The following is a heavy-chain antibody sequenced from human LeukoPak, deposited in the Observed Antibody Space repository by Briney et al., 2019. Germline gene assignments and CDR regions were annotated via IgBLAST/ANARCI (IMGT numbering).Heavy chain of an antibody. CDR1: VYTFTGDY. Sequence: ASVRGSCEALVYTFTGDYMHWVRQAPGQGLECGWCVYPNSGGTNYAQKFQGRVTMTRDTSISTAYMDMSRLRSDDTVEYYCVRYVGRQTKYSGGWSGYFDYWGQGTLVTVSS. V-gene: IGHV1-2*02. CDR3: VRYVGRQTKYSGGWSGYFDY. CDR2: VYPNSGGT. J-gene: IGHJ4*02. D-gene: IGHD6-19*01.